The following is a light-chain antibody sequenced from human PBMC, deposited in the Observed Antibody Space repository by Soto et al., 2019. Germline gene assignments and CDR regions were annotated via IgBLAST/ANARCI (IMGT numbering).Light chain of an antibody. CDR2: GNN. Sequence: QSVLTQPPSVSGAPGQKVTISCTGSSSNIGAGHDVHWYQQLPGKAPKLLIYGNNNRPSGVPDRFSGSKSGTSASLAISGLQAEDEADYYCQSYDSTRSVVFGGGTKLTVL. J-gene: IGLJ3*02. V-gene: IGLV1-40*01. CDR1: SSNIGAGHD. CDR3: QSYDSTRSVV.